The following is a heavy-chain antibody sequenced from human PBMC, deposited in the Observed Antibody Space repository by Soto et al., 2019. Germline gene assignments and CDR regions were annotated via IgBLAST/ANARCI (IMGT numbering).Heavy chain of an antibody. CDR1: GYSFTSYL. V-gene: IGHV5-10-1*01. D-gene: IGHD4-17*01. CDR2: IDPSDSYT. Sequence: PXESLKISRKGSGYSFTSYLLIWVRQMPGKGLEWMGRIDPSDSYTNYSPSFQGHVTISADKSISTAYLQWRSLKASDTAMYYCASHDYGAKKGLFDYWGQGTLVTVSS. J-gene: IGHJ4*02. CDR3: ASHDYGAKKGLFDY.